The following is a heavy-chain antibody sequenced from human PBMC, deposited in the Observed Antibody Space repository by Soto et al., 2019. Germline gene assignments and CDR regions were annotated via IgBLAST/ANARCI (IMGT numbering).Heavy chain of an antibody. D-gene: IGHD6-19*01. CDR3: ARDSSDWYWGVDL. V-gene: IGHV6-1*01. J-gene: IGHJ5*02. Sequence: SHTLSLTCDISGDSVSSNIAAWNWIRQSPSRGLEWLGRTYYRSKWYNDYAVSVKSRITINPDTSKNQFSLQLNSVTPEDTAVYYCARDSSDWYWGVDLWGQGTLVTVSS. CDR2: TYYRSKWYN. CDR1: GDSVSSNIAA.